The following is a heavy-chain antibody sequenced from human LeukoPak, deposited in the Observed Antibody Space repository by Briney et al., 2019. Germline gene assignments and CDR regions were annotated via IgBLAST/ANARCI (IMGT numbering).Heavy chain of an antibody. J-gene: IGHJ4*02. D-gene: IGHD3-10*01. CDR3: ARVRLRDNDY. CDR2: ISSSSTI. V-gene: IGHV3-48*01. Sequence: PGGSLRLSCAASGFTFSSYSMNWVRQAPGKGLEWVSYISSSSTIYYADSVKGRFTISRDNAKNSLYLQMNSLRAEDTAVYYCARVRLRDNDYWGQGTLVTVSS. CDR1: GFTFSSYS.